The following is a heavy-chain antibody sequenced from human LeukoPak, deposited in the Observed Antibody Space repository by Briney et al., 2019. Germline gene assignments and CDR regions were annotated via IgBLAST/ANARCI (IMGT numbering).Heavy chain of an antibody. D-gene: IGHD3-16*02. CDR2: IYYSGST. V-gene: IGHV4-59*01. Sequence: SEALSLTCTVSGGSISSYYWSWIRQPPGKGLEWIGYIYYSGSTNYNPSLKSRVTISVDTSKTQFSLKLSFVTAADTAVYYCARALNYDYVWGSYRQENWFDPWGQGTLVTVSS. J-gene: IGHJ5*02. CDR3: ARALNYDYVWGSYRQENWFDP. CDR1: GGSISSYY.